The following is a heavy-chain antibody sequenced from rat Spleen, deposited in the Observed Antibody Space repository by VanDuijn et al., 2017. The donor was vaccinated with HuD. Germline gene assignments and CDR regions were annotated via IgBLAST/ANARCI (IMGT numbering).Heavy chain of an antibody. CDR2: ISNKGSIT. V-gene: IGHV5-22*01. CDR1: GFTFSHYY. Sequence: EVQLVESGGGLVQPGRSMTLSCSASGFTFSHYYMAWVRQAPTMGLEWVATISNKGSITYYRDSVKGRITISRDNAKTTLYLQVNSLRSEDTATYYCTRDFRRFAYWGQGTLVTVSS. CDR3: TRDFRRFAY. J-gene: IGHJ3*01.